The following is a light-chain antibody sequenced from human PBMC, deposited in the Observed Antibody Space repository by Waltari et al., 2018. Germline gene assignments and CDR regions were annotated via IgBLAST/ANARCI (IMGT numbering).Light chain of an antibody. V-gene: IGKV3-11*01. CDR2: GAS. Sequence: EIVLTQSPATLSLSPGEGATLSCRTRQSATRALAWYHQHPGQAARLLIYGASNRATGIPDRFSGSGSGTDCSLPISSLEPEDFAVYYCQHYLRLPVTFGQGTKVEVK. J-gene: IGKJ1*01. CDR1: QSATRA. CDR3: QHYLRLPVT.